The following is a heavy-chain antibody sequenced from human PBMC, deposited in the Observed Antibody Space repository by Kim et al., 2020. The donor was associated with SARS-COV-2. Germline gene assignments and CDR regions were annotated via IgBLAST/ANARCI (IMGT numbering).Heavy chain of an antibody. V-gene: IGHV4-59*01. D-gene: IGHD3-9*01. CDR3: ARCQYYDILTGSGAFDI. CDR2: IYYSGST. Sequence: SETLSLTCTVSGGSISSYYWSWIRQPPGKGLEWIGYIYYSGSTNYNPSLKSRVTISVDTSKNQFSLKLSSVTAADTAVYYCARCQYYDILTGSGAFDIWGQGTMVTVSS. J-gene: IGHJ3*02. CDR1: GGSISSYY.